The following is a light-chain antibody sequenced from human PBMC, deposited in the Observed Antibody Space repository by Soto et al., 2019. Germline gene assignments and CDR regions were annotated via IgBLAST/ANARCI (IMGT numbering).Light chain of an antibody. J-gene: IGKJ1*01. CDR3: QQRSNWPPSWT. CDR2: DAS. V-gene: IGKV3-11*01. Sequence: EIVLTQSPATLSLSPGERATLSCRAGQSVSSYLAWYQQKPGQAPRLLIYDASNRATGIPARFSGSGSGTDFTLTISSLEPEDSAVYYCQQRSNWPPSWTFGQGTKV. CDR1: QSVSSY.